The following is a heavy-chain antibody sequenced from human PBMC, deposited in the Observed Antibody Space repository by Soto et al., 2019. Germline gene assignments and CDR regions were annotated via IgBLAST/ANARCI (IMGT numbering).Heavy chain of an antibody. J-gene: IGHJ6*02. Sequence: GGSLRLSCAVSGSTVSSNYMSWVRQAPGKGLECVSVIYRDGSTYSGDSVKGRFTISRDNSRNTLYLQMNSLTVDDTAVYYCARGRYGMDVWGQGTTVTVSS. CDR2: IYRDGST. V-gene: IGHV3-53*01. CDR1: GSTVSSNY. CDR3: ARGRYGMDV.